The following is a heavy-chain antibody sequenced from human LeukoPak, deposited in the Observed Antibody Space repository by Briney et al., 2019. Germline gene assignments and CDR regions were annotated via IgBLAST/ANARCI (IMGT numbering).Heavy chain of an antibody. J-gene: IGHJ6*03. CDR1: GGSISSSSHY. CDR3: ARQEDGSGSYFGYYYYYYMDV. CDR2: ISYSGTT. V-gene: IGHV4-39*01. D-gene: IGHD3-10*01. Sequence: SETLSLTCSVSGGSISSSSHYWGWIRQPPGKGLEWIGSISYSGTTYHNPSLKSRVTISVNTSKNQFSLKLGSVTAADTAVYYCARQEDGSGSYFGYYYYYYMDVWGKGTTVTIS.